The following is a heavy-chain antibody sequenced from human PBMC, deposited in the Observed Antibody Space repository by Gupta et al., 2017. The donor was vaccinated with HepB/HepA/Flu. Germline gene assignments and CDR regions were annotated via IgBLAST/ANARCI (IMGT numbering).Heavy chain of an antibody. CDR1: GFPFSNNW. D-gene: IGHD5-24*01. V-gene: IGHV3-7*01. Sequence: DEQLVESGGGLVQPGGSLRLSCVASGFPFSNNWGTWVRQTPGKGLEWVANIKPDGSEKKYVDSVRGRFTISRDNARNSLYLQMSNLRVEDTAIYYCARDFSATLWGQGTLVTVSS. CDR3: ARDFSATL. CDR2: IKPDGSEK. J-gene: IGHJ4*02.